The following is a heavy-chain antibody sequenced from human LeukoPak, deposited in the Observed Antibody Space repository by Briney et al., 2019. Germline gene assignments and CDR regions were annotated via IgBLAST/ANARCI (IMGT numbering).Heavy chain of an antibody. Sequence: ARSLTLSCAPSGFTFTSYGMHWVRQAPGKGLGWVAAICYDGSNKYYADSVKGRFTISRDNSKNTLYLQMNSLRAEDTAVYYCAREGSFGEFHDAFDIWGQGTMVTVSS. V-gene: IGHV3-33*01. D-gene: IGHD3-10*01. CDR3: AREGSFGEFHDAFDI. CDR1: GFTFTSYG. J-gene: IGHJ3*02. CDR2: ICYDGSNK.